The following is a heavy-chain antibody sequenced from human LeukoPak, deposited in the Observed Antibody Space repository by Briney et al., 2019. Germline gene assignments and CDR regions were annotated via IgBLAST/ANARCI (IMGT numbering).Heavy chain of an antibody. CDR2: IKEDGSET. D-gene: IGHD1-26*01. CDR1: GLTFSNCR. CDR3: ARDLHPRYYLPDY. V-gene: IGHV3-7*04. J-gene: IGHJ4*02. Sequence: PGGSLRLSCVVSGLTFSNCRMTWVRQAPGKGLEWVASIKEDGSETYYVDSVKGRFTISRDNAKNSLYLQMNSLRAEDTAVYYCARDLHPRYYLPDYWGQGTLVTVSS.